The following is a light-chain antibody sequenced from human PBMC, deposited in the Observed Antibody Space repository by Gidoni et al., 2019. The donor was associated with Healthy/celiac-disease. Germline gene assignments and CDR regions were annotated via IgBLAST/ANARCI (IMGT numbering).Light chain of an antibody. CDR3: QQYNNWPPLLT. V-gene: IGKV3-15*01. J-gene: IGKJ4*01. CDR2: GAS. CDR1: QSVSSN. Sequence: EIVMPQSPAPLSVSPGERATLSCRASQSVSSNLAWYQQKPGQAPRLLIYGASTRATGIPARFSGSGSGTEFTLTISSLQSEDFAVYYCQQYNNWPPLLTFGGGTKVEIK.